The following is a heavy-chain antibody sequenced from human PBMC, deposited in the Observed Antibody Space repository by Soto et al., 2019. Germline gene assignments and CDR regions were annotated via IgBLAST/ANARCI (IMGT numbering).Heavy chain of an antibody. J-gene: IGHJ6*03. D-gene: IGHD5-18*01. CDR3: ASGYSYGQNYYYYYMDV. Sequence: EVRLVESGGGLVKPGGSLRLSCAASGFTFSSYSMNWARQAPGKGLEWVSSISSSSSYIYYADSVKGRFTISRDNAKNSLYLQMNSLRAEDTAVYYCASGYSYGQNYYYYYMDVWGKGTTVTVSS. CDR1: GFTFSSYS. V-gene: IGHV3-21*01. CDR2: ISSSSSYI.